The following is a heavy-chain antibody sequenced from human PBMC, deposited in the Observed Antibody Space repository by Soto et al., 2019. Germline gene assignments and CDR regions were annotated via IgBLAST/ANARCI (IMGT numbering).Heavy chain of an antibody. CDR3: ARVYGDSFPLY. D-gene: IGHD4-17*01. V-gene: IGHV1-18*04. J-gene: IGHJ4*02. CDR2: ISPYNANT. Sequence: ASVKVSCKASGYTFTSYSITFVRQAPGQGLEWVGWISPYNANTSYAQKLQGRVTMTIDTSTTTAYMELRSLRSDDTAVYCCARVYGDSFPLYWGQGTLVTVS. CDR1: GYTFTSYS.